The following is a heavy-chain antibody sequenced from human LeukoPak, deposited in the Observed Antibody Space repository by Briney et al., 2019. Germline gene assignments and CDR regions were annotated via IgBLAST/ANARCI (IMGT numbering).Heavy chain of an antibody. CDR3: AREVGSSSINWFDP. Sequence: ASVKVSCKASGYTFTGYYMHWVRQAPGQGLEWMGWINPNSGGTNYAQKFQGRVTMTRDTSISTAYMELSGLRSDDTAVYYCAREVGSSSINWFDPWGQGTLVTVSS. V-gene: IGHV1-2*02. J-gene: IGHJ5*02. CDR2: INPNSGGT. D-gene: IGHD6-6*01. CDR1: GYTFTGYY.